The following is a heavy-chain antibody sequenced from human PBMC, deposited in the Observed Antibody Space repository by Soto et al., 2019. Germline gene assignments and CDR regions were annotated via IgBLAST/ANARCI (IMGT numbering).Heavy chain of an antibody. Sequence: PSETLSLTCTVSGGPVSSGSYYWSWIRQPPGKGLEWIGYIYYSGSTNYNPSLKSRVTISVDTSKNQFSLRLSSVTAADTAVYYCARESEENCSSTSSYHYGMDFWGQVTTGTVCS. CDR3: ARESEENCSSTSSYHYGMDF. CDR1: GGPVSSGSYY. J-gene: IGHJ6*02. V-gene: IGHV4-61*01. D-gene: IGHD2-2*01. CDR2: IYYSGST.